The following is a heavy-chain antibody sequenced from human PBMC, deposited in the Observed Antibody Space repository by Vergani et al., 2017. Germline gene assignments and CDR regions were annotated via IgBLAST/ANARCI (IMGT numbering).Heavy chain of an antibody. J-gene: IGHJ4*02. CDR1: GGSISNYY. D-gene: IGHD6-13*01. CDR2: SHYSGST. V-gene: IGHV4-59*01. CDR3: ASEDSSSSNDY. Sequence: QVQLQESGPGLVKPSETLSLTCTVSGGSISNYYWGWIRQPPGKGLEWIGNSHYSGSTNYNPYLKGRVTISLDTSKNQFSLKLSSVTAADTAVYYCASEDSSSSNDYWGQGTLVTVSS.